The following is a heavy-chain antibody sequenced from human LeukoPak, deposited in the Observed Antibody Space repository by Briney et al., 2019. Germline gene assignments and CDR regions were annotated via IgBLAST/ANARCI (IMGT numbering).Heavy chain of an antibody. V-gene: IGHV1-69*04. D-gene: IGHD3-10*01. Sequence: ASVKVSCKASGGTFSSYAISWVRQAPGQGLEWMGRIIPILGIANYAQKFQGRVTITADKSTSTAYMELSSLRSEDTAVYYCARVVMSGEADYWGQGTLVTVSS. J-gene: IGHJ4*02. CDR1: GGTFSSYA. CDR2: IIPILGIA. CDR3: ARVVMSGEADY.